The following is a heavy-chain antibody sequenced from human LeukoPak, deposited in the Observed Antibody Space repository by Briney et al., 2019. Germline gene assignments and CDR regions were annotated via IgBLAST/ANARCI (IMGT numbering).Heavy chain of an antibody. CDR2: IYGGDSET. CDR3: ARTTTCSSGWYGAY. V-gene: IGHV5-51*01. CDR1: GYRYSDYW. D-gene: IGHD6-19*01. Sequence: GESLKISCKGSGYRYSDYWIGWVRQMPGKGLEWMGIIYGGDSETRYSPSLQGQVTISADKSINTAYLQWSSLKASDTAMYYCARTTTCSSGWYGAYWGQGTLVTVSS. J-gene: IGHJ4*02.